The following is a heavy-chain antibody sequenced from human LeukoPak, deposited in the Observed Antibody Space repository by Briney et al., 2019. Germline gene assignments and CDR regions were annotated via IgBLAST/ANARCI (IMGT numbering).Heavy chain of an antibody. CDR1: GGSISSSSYY. CDR3: ARRLAVAGHYFDY. Sequence: SETLSLTCTVSGGSISSSSYYWGWIRQPPGKGLEWIGSIYYSGSTYYNSSLKSRVTISVDTSKNQFSLKLSSVTAADTAVYYCARRLAVAGHYFDYWGQGTLVTVSS. J-gene: IGHJ4*02. D-gene: IGHD6-19*01. CDR2: IYYSGST. V-gene: IGHV4-39*01.